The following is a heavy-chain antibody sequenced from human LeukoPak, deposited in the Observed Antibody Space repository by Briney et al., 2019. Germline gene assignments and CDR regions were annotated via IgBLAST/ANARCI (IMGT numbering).Heavy chain of an antibody. CDR2: ISAYNGNT. J-gene: IGHJ4*02. CDR3: ARGSRYSYGYDLVGSNDY. D-gene: IGHD5-18*01. V-gene: IGHV1-18*01. CDR1: GYIFINHG. Sequence: ASVKVSCKASGYIFINHGIAWVRQAPGQGLQYMGWISAYNGNTNYAQKLQGRVTMTTDISTSTAYMELRSLRSDDTAVYYCARGSRYSYGYDLVGSNDYWGQGTLVTVSS.